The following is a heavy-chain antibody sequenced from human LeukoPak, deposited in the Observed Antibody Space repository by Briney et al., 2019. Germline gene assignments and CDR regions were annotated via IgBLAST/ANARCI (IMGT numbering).Heavy chain of an antibody. CDR3: ARDAQRGFDYSNSLEY. J-gene: IGHJ4*01. CDR1: GFIYSHYG. D-gene: IGHD4-11*01. CDR2: RWSDGSNR. Sequence: PGGSLRLSCAASGFIYSHYGMHWVRQAPGKRLEWVAVRWSDGSNRFYAGSVKGRFTISRDNSQNTLFLQMNSLRAEDTAMYYCARDAQRGFDYSNSLEYWGHGTLVTVSS. V-gene: IGHV3-33*01.